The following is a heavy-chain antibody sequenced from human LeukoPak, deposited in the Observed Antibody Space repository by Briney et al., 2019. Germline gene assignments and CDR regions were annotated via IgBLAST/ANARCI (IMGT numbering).Heavy chain of an antibody. D-gene: IGHD1-7*01. CDR3: ARGGSITGTTGNWFDP. CDR1: GGSFSGYY. J-gene: IGHJ5*02. V-gene: IGHV4-34*01. Sequence: SETLSLTCAVYGGSFSGYYWSWIRQPPGKGLEWIGEINHSGSTNYNPSLKSRVTISVDTSKNQFSLKLSSVTAADTAVYYCARGGSITGTTGNWFDPWGQGTLVTVSS. CDR2: INHSGST.